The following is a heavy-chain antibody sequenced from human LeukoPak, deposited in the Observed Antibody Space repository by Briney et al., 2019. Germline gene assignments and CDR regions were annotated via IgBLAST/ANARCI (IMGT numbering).Heavy chain of an antibody. CDR2: VFYTGST. V-gene: IGHV4-38-2*02. J-gene: IGHJ4*02. CDR1: GFSITSSYY. CDR3: ARRLSLAARWSYFDY. Sequence: SETLSLTCTVSGFSITSSYYWGWIRRPPGKGLEWIGSVFYTGSTYYSPSLKSRVTISVDTSKNQFSLKLSSVTAADTAVYYCARRLSLAARWSYFDYWGQGTLVTVSS. D-gene: IGHD6-6*01.